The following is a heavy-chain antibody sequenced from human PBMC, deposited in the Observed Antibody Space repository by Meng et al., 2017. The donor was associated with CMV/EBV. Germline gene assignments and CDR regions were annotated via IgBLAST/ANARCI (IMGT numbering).Heavy chain of an antibody. Sequence: GESLKISCAASGFTFSSYGMHWARQAPGKGLEWVAFIRYDGSNKYYADSVKGRFTISRDNSKNTLYLQMNSLRAEDTAVYYCAKVSGGSGSLYYFDYWGQGTLVTVSS. CDR1: GFTFSSYG. V-gene: IGHV3-30*02. D-gene: IGHD1-26*01. CDR3: AKVSGGSGSLYYFDY. J-gene: IGHJ4*02. CDR2: IRYDGSNK.